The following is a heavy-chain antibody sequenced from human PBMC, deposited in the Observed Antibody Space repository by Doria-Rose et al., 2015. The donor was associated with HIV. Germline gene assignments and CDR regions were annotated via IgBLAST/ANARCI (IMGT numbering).Heavy chain of an antibody. Sequence: QVTLKESGPVLVKPTETLTLTCTVSGVSLSSPGMGVSWIRQPPGKALEWLAHIFSDDERSCKTSLKSRLTISRGTSKSQVVLTMTDMDPVDTATYYCARIKSSRWYHKYYFDFWGQGTLVIVSA. D-gene: IGHD6-13*01. CDR2: IFSDDER. CDR1: GVSLSSPGMG. CDR3: ARIKSSRWYHKYYFDF. V-gene: IGHV2-26*01. J-gene: IGHJ4*02.